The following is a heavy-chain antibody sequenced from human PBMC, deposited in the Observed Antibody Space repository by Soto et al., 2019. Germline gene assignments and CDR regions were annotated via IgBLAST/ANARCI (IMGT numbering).Heavy chain of an antibody. J-gene: IGHJ4*02. CDR2: IYWDDDK. Sequence: QITLKESGPTLVKPTQTLTLTCTFSGFSLSTSGVGVGWIRQPPGKALEWLALIYWDDDKHYSPSLKSRLTSTKDTXINXVXQTMANMDPVDTATYYCAHLTAYYDGSGSYYHPFDYWGQGTLVTVSS. CDR3: AHLTAYYDGSGSYYHPFDY. V-gene: IGHV2-5*02. D-gene: IGHD3-10*01. CDR1: GFSLSTSGVG.